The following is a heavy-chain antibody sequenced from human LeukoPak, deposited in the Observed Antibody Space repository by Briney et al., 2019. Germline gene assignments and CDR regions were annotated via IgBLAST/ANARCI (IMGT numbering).Heavy chain of an antibody. D-gene: IGHD2-15*01. J-gene: IGHJ3*02. CDR1: GYSISSGYY. CDR3: AREEEDIVVVVAATEEIIACGI. Sequence: SETLSLTCTVSGYSISSGYYWGWVRQPPGKGLEWIGSIDHSGSTYYNPSLKSRVTISVDTSKNQFSLKLSSVPAADAAVYYCAREEEDIVVVVAATEEIIACGIWGQGTMVTVSS. V-gene: IGHV4-38-2*02. CDR2: IDHSGST.